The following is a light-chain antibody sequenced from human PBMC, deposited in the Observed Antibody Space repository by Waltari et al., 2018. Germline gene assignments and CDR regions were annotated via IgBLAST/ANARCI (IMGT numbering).Light chain of an antibody. CDR1: QSVSSY. Sequence: EIVLTQSPATLSLSPGERATLSCRARQSVSSYLAWYQQKPGQAPRLLIYDASNRATGIPARFSGSGSGTDFTLTISSLEPEDFAVYYCQQRSNWPPWGFGQGTKVEIK. CDR3: QQRSNWPPWG. CDR2: DAS. V-gene: IGKV3-11*01. J-gene: IGKJ1*01.